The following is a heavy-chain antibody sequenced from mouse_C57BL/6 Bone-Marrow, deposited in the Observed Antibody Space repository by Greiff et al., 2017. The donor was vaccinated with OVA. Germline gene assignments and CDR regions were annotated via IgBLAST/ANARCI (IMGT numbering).Heavy chain of an antibody. J-gene: IGHJ2*01. CDR3: VSDYYGSSSRNY. D-gene: IGHD1-1*01. V-gene: IGHV10-1*01. CDR2: IRSKSNNYAT. CDR1: GFSFNTYA. Sequence: EVKLMESGGGLVQPKGSLKLSCAASGFSFNTYAMNWVRQAPGKGLEWVARIRSKSNNYATYYADSVKDRFTISRDDSESMLYLQMNNLKTEDTAMYYCVSDYYGSSSRNYWGQGTTLTVSS.